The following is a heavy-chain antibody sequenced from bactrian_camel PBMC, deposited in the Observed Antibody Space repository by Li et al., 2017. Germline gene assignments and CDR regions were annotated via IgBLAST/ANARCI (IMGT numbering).Heavy chain of an antibody. Sequence: HVQLVESGGGSVQPGGSLRLSCTASGFSIDDSDMGWYRQAPGNKCELVSAISSDGSTNYADSVKGRFTISQDNAKNTVYLHMNSLNPEDSATYYCAGGNEGWFGGSWSNVAEYDYWGQGTQVTVS. CDR1: GFSIDDSD. J-gene: IGHJ4*01. V-gene: IGHV3S53*01. D-gene: IGHD6*01. CDR2: ISSDGST. CDR3: AGGNEGWFGGSWSNVAEYDY.